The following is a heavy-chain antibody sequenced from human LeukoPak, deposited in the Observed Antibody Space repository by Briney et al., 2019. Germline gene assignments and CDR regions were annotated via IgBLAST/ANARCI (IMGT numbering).Heavy chain of an antibody. V-gene: IGHV1-69*13. CDR1: GGTFSSYA. D-gene: IGHD5-12*01. Sequence: PVKLSCKASGGTFSSYAISWVRQAPGQGLEWMGGIIPIFGTANYSQKCQGRLTITANDTTSTAYTELSSLRPEDTAVYYCARLVLYSGYAIDFWGQGTLVTVSS. CDR2: IIPIFGTA. CDR3: ARLVLYSGYAIDF. J-gene: IGHJ4*02.